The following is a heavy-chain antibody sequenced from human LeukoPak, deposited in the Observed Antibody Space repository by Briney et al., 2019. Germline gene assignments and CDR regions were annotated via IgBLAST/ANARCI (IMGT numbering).Heavy chain of an antibody. CDR1: GGTFSSYA. CDR3: ARGGGFGSGWYSGDY. D-gene: IGHD6-19*01. V-gene: IGHV1-69*04. Sequence: AASVKVSCKASGGTFSSYAISWVRQAPGQGLEWMGRIIPILGIANYAQKLQGRVTMTTDTSTSTAYMELRSLRSDDTAVYYCARGGGFGSGWYSGDYWGQGTLVTVSS. J-gene: IGHJ4*02. CDR2: IIPILGIA.